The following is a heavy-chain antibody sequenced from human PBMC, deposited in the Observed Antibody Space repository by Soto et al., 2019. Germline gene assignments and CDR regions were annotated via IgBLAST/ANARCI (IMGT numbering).Heavy chain of an antibody. Sequence: QLQLQESGSGLVKPSPTRSLNCAVFGGSMSRRGPAWSWIRLPPGKGLVWIGYISHSGSTYYNPSLKSRVTISVDRSKNQFSLKLSSVTAADTAVYYCAAGGGLPRYYWGQGTLVTVSS. D-gene: IGHD5-12*01. J-gene: IGHJ4*02. CDR3: AAGGGLPRYY. V-gene: IGHV4-30-2*01. CDR1: GGSMSRRGPA. CDR2: ISHSGST.